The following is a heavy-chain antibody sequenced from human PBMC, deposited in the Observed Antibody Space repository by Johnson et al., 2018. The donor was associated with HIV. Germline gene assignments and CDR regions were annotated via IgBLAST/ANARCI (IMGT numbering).Heavy chain of an antibody. CDR3: ARNPSTHYSRLTGDFGAFDM. V-gene: IGHV3-23*04. J-gene: IGHJ3*02. CDR2: ISGSGGST. D-gene: IGHD7-27*01. Sequence: VQLVESGGGLVQPGGSLRLSCAASGFTFSSYAMSWVRQAPGKGLEWVSAISGSGGSTYYADSVKGRFPISRDNSQNTLYLQMNSLRAEDTALYYCARNPSTHYSRLTGDFGAFDMWGQGTMVTVSS. CDR1: GFTFSSYA.